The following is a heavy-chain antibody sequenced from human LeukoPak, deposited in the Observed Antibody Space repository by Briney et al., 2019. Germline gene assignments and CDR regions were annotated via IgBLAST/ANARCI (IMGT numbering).Heavy chain of an antibody. D-gene: IGHD2-15*01. V-gene: IGHV3-48*03. J-gene: IGHJ4*02. CDR1: GFIFSDYE. CDR2: ISSSGRKI. CDR3: ARGPRDPTEYCSRGACAPTYEV. Sequence: PGGSLRLSCAVSGFIFSDYEMNWVRQAPGKGLEWVSYISSSGRKIYYADSVKGRFTIPRDNAKNSLYLQMNSLRADDTAIYYCARGPRDPTEYCSRGACAPTYEVWGQGALVTVSS.